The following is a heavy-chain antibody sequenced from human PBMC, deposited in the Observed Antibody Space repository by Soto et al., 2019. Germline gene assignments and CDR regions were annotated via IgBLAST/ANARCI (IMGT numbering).Heavy chain of an antibody. CDR1: GGSISSYY. CDR3: ARHLAVTTSIHYYYYYMDV. V-gene: IGHV4-59*08. D-gene: IGHD4-17*01. CDR2: IYYSGST. Sequence: SSETLSLTCTVSGGSISSYYWSWIRQPPGKGLEWIGYIYYSGSTNYNPSLKSRVTISVDTSKNQFSLKLSSVTAADTAVNYCARHLAVTTSIHYYYYYMDVGGKGTTVTVSS. J-gene: IGHJ6*03.